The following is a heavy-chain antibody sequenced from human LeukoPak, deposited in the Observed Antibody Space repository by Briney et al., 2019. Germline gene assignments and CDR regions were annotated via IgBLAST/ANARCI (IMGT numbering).Heavy chain of an antibody. CDR3: ALYYYGSGSYGPAFDY. Sequence: ASVKVSCKASGYTFTSYDINWVRQATGQGLEWMGWMNPNNGNTGYAQKFQGRVTITRNTSISTAYMELSSLRSEDTAVYYCALYYYGSGSYGPAFDYWGQGTLVTVSS. CDR2: MNPNNGNT. V-gene: IGHV1-8*03. J-gene: IGHJ4*02. D-gene: IGHD3-10*01. CDR1: GYTFTSYD.